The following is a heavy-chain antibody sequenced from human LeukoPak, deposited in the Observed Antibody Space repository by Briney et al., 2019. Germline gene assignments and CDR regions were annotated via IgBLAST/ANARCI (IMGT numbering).Heavy chain of an antibody. V-gene: IGHV4-4*02. CDR1: GGSISSSNW. D-gene: IGHD1-26*01. CDR3: ARDFSYGGSYFDY. J-gene: IGHJ4*02. CDR2: IYHSGST. Sequence: SETLSLTCAVSGGSISSSNWWSWVRQPPGQGLEWIGEIYHSGSTNYNPSLKSRVTISVDKSKNQFSLKLSSMTAADAAVYYCARDFSYGGSYFDYWGQGTLVTVSS.